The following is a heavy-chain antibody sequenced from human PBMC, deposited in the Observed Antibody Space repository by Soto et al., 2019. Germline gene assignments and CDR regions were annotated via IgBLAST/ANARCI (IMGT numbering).Heavy chain of an antibody. CDR1: GFTFSSSA. CDR3: ARDYDDYVVHWYFDL. J-gene: IGHJ2*01. CDR2: ISYDGSNK. V-gene: IGHV3-30-3*01. Sequence: QVQLVESGGGVVQPGRSLRLSCAASGFTFSSSAMHWVRQAPGKGLEWVAVISYDGSNKYYPDSVKGRFTISRDNSKNTRYLQMSSLRAEDTAVYYCARDYDDYVVHWYFDLWGRGTLVTVSS. D-gene: IGHD4-17*01.